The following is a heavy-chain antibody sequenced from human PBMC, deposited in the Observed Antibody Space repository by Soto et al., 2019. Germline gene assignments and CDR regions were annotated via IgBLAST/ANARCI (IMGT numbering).Heavy chain of an antibody. CDR2: ISFDGNII. V-gene: IGHV3-30-3*01. J-gene: IGHJ4*02. CDR3: ARTFDTITYYFDY. CDR1: EFSFSSYA. D-gene: IGHD3-9*01. Sequence: PGESLKISCAASEFSFSSYAMHWIRQAPGKGLEWVAVISFDGNIIHYADSVKGRFIISRDNSKNTLYLQMHSLSGEDTAVYYCARTFDTITYYFDYWGQGTLVTVSS.